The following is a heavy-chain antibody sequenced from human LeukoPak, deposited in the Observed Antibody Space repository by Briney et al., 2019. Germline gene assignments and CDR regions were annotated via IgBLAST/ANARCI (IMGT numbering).Heavy chain of an antibody. CDR1: GFIFSSYG. J-gene: IGHJ4*02. CDR3: TRDPEYSSSCTYRGCDS. CDR2: IRSDGSNE. D-gene: IGHD6-13*01. Sequence: GGSLRLSCAASGFIFSSYGMHWVRQAPGKGLEWVAFIRSDGSNEYYADSVKGRFTISRDNSKNTLSLQMNSLRVEDTAVYYCTRDPEYSSSCTYRGCDSWGQGTLVTVSS. V-gene: IGHV3-30*02.